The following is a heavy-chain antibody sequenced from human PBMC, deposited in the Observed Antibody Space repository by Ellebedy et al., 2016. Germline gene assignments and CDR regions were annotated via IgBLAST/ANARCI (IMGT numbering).Heavy chain of an antibody. J-gene: IGHJ3*02. CDR1: GGSFSGYY. V-gene: IGHV4-34*01. Sequence: GSLRLSCAVYGGSFSGYYWSWIRQPPGKGLEWIGEINHSGSTNYNPSLKSRVTISVDTSKNQFSLRLSSVTAADTALYYCASGLGVRRMNAFEIWGQGTMVTVSS. CDR3: ASGLGVRRMNAFEI. CDR2: INHSGST. D-gene: IGHD2-8*02.